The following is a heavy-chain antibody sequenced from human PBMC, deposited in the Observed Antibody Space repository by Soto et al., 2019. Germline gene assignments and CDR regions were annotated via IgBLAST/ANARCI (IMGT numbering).Heavy chain of an antibody. Sequence: PSETLSLTCAVSGGSISSSNWWSWVRQPPGKGLEWIGEIYHSGSTNYNPSLKSRVTISVDKSKNQFSLKLSSVTAADTAVYYCAREEGGMQQPHLDVWGQGTTVTVSS. V-gene: IGHV4-4*02. CDR3: AREEGGMQQPHLDV. D-gene: IGHD6-13*01. CDR2: IYHSGST. CDR1: GGSISSSNW. J-gene: IGHJ6*02.